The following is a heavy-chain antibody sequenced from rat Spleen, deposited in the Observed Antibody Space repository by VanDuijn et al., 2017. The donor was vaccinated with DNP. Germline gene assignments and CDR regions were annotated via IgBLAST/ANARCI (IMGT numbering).Heavy chain of an antibody. V-gene: IGHV3-1*01. Sequence: EVQLQESGSGLVKPSQSLSLTCSVTGYSITSNYWGWIRKFPGNKMEYIGHISYSGGTSYHPSLKSRISITRDTSKNQFFLQLNSVTTEDTATYYCASGGAEIWFAYWGQGVMVTVSS. CDR1: GYSITSNY. CDR2: ISYSGGT. J-gene: IGHJ2*01. D-gene: IGHD4-6*01. CDR3: ASGGAEIWFAY.